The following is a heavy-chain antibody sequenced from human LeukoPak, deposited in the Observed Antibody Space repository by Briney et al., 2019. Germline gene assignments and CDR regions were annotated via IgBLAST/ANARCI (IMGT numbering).Heavy chain of an antibody. CDR1: GFTFSSYA. Sequence: GGSLRLSCAASGFTFSSYAMHWVRQAPGKGLEWVAIISYDGSNKYYADSVKGRFTISRDNSKNTLYLQMNSLRPEDTAVYYCASLVQERYGLLDYYYYYMDVWGKGTTVTISS. D-gene: IGHD2-21*01. J-gene: IGHJ6*03. CDR3: ASLVQERYGLLDYYYYYMDV. CDR2: ISYDGSNK. V-gene: IGHV3-30*04.